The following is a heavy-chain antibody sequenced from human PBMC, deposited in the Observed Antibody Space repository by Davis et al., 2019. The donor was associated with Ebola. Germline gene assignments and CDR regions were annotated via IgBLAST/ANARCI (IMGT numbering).Heavy chain of an antibody. Sequence: PGGSLRLSCAASGFTSTRNGMHWVPYAQGKRLEWVAVISCDGSNKYYSDSVKGRFTMSRDNSKNTLYLQMNSLRADDTAVYYCAKGSYIVATITGGEEFDYWGQGTLVTVSS. CDR2: ISCDGSNK. J-gene: IGHJ4*02. V-gene: IGHV3-30*18. CDR1: GFTSTRNG. CDR3: AKGSYIVATITGGEEFDY. D-gene: IGHD5-12*01.